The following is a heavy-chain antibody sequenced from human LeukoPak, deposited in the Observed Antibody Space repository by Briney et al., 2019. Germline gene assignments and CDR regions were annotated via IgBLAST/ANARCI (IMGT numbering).Heavy chain of an antibody. CDR2: IYYSGST. D-gene: IGHD1/OR15-1a*01. CDR1: GGSISSYY. V-gene: IGHV4-59*08. CDR3: ARGNWNNDYYYYMDV. J-gene: IGHJ6*03. Sequence: PSETLSLTCTVSGGSISSYYWSWIRQPPGKGLEWIGYIYYSGSTYYNPSLKSRVTISVDTSKNQFSLKLSSVTAADTAVYYCARGNWNNDYYYYMDVWGKGTTVTVSS.